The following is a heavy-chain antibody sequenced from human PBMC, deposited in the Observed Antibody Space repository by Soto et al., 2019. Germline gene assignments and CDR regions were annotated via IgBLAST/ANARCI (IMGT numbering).Heavy chain of an antibody. CDR1: GFTFSSYA. D-gene: IGHD3-10*01. J-gene: IGHJ4*02. CDR3: AKDQPSPMVRGVIGGPVFDY. Sequence: PGESLKISCAASGFTFSSYAMSWVRQAPGKGLEWVSAISCSGGSTYYADSVKGRFTISRDNSKNTLYLQMNSRRAEDTAVYYCAKDQPSPMVRGVIGGPVFDYWGQGTLVTVSS. CDR2: ISCSGGST. V-gene: IGHV3-23*01.